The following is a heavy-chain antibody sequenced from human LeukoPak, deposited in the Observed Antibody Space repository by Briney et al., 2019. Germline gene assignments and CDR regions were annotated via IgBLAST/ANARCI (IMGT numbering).Heavy chain of an antibody. Sequence: GGSLRLSCAASGFTFSSYAMSWVRQAPGKGLEWVAVTSSDLNVKLYADSVKGRFTISRDNSRSTLYLQMNSLRPEDTAIYYCARERYYGSGSPPSLYFDYWGQGTLVTVSS. CDR1: GFTFSSYA. CDR3: ARERYYGSGSPPSLYFDY. J-gene: IGHJ4*02. CDR2: TSSDLNVK. V-gene: IGHV3-30*03. D-gene: IGHD3-10*01.